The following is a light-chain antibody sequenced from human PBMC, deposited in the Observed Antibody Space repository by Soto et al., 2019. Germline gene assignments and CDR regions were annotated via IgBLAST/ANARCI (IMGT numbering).Light chain of an antibody. Sequence: QAVVTQPPSASGTPGQRVTISCSGSSSDIGGNTVNWYQQLPGTAPKLLIYSNNQRPSGVPDRISGSKSGTSASLAISGLQSEDEADYYCATWDDRLNGWVFGGGTQLTVL. J-gene: IGLJ3*02. V-gene: IGLV1-44*01. CDR3: ATWDDRLNGWV. CDR1: SSDIGGNT. CDR2: SNN.